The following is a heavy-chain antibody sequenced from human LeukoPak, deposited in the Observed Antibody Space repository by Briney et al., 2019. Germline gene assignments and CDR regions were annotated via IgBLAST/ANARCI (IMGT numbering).Heavy chain of an antibody. J-gene: IGHJ1*01. V-gene: IGHV1-8*01. CDR2: MNGNSGDT. CDR3: VRGRFIAGAGD. Sequence: ASVKVSCKTSGFTFTIYDINWVRQAPGQGLEWMGWMNGNSGDTGYAQKSQRRVTMTRNTSISTAYMELSNLRSEGAAVYYCVRGRFIAGAGDWGQGTPVTVPS. D-gene: IGHD1-26*01. CDR1: GFTFTIYD.